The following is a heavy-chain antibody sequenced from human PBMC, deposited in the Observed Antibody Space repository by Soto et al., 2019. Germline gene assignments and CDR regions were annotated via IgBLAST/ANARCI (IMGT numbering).Heavy chain of an antibody. J-gene: IGHJ4*02. CDR2: INPNSGNI. Sequence: GASVKVSCKASGDTFTTYDINWVRQATGHGLEWMGWINPNSGNIGYAQRFQGRVTMTRDTAIRTAYMEVSSLRSDDTAVYYCARGRPSGSYYLLDYCGQGTLVTVYS. CDR3: ARGRPSGSYYLLDY. V-gene: IGHV1-8*01. D-gene: IGHD3-10*01. CDR1: GDTFTTYD.